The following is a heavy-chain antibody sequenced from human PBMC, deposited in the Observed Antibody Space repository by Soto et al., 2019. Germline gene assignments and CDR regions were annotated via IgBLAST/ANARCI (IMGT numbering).Heavy chain of an antibody. V-gene: IGHV4-31*03. CDR1: GGSISSGGYY. D-gene: IGHD3-10*01. J-gene: IGHJ6*02. Sequence: QVQLQESGPGLVKPSQTLSLTCTVSGGSISSGGYYWSWIRQHPGKGLEWIGYIYYSGSTYYNPSLKSRVTISGEPSKNQFPLKLRPVDAGDTAVYYWSVAVMAFGELIGCMDVWGQGTTVTVSS. CDR3: SVAVMAFGELIGCMDV. CDR2: IYYSGST.